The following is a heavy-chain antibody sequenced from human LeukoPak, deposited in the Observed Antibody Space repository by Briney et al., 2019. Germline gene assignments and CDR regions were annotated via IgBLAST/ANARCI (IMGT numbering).Heavy chain of an antibody. D-gene: IGHD5-12*01. V-gene: IGHV3-74*01. CDR1: GLTFSSYW. CDR3: ARGYSGYFYY. Sequence: GGSLRLSCAASGLTFSSYWMQWVRQAPGKGLVWVSRIDGDGSSTNYADSVKGRFTLSRDNAKNTLSLQMNSLTAEDTAVYYCARGYSGYFYYWGQGTLVTVSS. CDR2: IDGDGSST. J-gene: IGHJ4*02.